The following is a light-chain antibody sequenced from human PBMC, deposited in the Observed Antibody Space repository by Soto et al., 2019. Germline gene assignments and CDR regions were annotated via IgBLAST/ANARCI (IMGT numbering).Light chain of an antibody. J-gene: IGLJ1*01. V-gene: IGLV2-23*01. CDR3: CSYAGSGTYV. Sequence: QSALTQPASVSGSPGQSITISCTGTSSDVGNYNLVSWYQQHPGKAPKLMIYEDSKRPSGVSNRFSGAKAGSTASLTISGLQAEDAADYYCCSYAGSGTYVFGTGTKLTVL. CDR2: EDS. CDR1: SSDVGNYNL.